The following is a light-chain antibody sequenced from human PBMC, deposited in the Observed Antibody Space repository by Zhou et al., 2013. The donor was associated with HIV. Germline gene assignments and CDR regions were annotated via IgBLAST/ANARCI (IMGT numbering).Light chain of an antibody. Sequence: EIVLTQSPGTLSLSPGERATLSCRASHTVTSNYLAWYQHKPGQGPKVLIFGASTRANGIPGRFSGSGSGTEFTLTISSLQSEDFAVYYCQQYNNWPPITFGQGTRLEIK. CDR2: GAS. J-gene: IGKJ5*01. CDR3: QQYNNWPPIT. V-gene: IGKV3D-15*01. CDR1: HTVTSN.